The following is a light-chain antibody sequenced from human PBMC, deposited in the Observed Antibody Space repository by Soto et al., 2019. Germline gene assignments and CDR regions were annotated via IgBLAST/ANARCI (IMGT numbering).Light chain of an antibody. J-gene: IGKJ1*01. Sequence: EIKMTQSPATLSASIGDRVTITCRASQSISSWLAWYQQKPGTAPKLLIYEASTLQSGVPSRFSGIRSGTEFTLSVSSLQPDDFATYYCQQYNDYWTFGQGTKVDIK. CDR3: QQYNDYWT. CDR1: QSISSW. CDR2: EAS. V-gene: IGKV1-5*03.